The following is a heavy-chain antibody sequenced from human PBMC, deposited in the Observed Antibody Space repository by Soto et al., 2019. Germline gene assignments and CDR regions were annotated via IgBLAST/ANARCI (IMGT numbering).Heavy chain of an antibody. D-gene: IGHD2-15*01. CDR1: GVSISSYY. V-gene: IGHV4-59*08. CDR3: ARRYGGTFDY. J-gene: IGHJ4*02. CDR2: IYYSGST. Sequence: SDTLSLTSTVSGVSISSYYWSWIRQPPGKGLEWIGYIYYSGSTNYNPSLKSRVTISVGTSKNQFSLKLSSVTAADTAVYYCARRYGGTFDYWGQGTLVTVS.